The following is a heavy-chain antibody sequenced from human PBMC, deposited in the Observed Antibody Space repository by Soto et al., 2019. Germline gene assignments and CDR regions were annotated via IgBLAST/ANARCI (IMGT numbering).Heavy chain of an antibody. CDR2: IGGRGNNV. D-gene: IGHD5-12*01. Sequence: GESLKISCAASGFIFTNYAMNWVRQAPGKGLEWVSVIGGRGNNVYFAGSVHVRFTISRDNYKNTMSQKISSLTADVRATYYCIRDGRGSFYFRCRGTMVTFSS. CDR3: IRDGRGSFYF. J-gene: IGHJ3*01. CDR1: GFIFTNYA. V-gene: IGHV3-23*01.